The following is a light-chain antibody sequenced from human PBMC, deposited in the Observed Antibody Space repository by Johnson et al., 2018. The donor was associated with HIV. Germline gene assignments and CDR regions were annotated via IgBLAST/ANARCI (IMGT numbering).Light chain of an antibody. Sequence: QSVLTQPPSVSAAPGQKVTISCSGSSFNIGINFVSWYQQVPGTAPKLLICESNKRPSGIPNRFSGSKSGTSATLGLTGFPTGDEADYYCGTWDSRLSVYVFGTGTKVTVL. CDR1: SFNIGINF. CDR2: ESN. J-gene: IGLJ1*01. V-gene: IGLV1-51*02. CDR3: GTWDSRLSVYV.